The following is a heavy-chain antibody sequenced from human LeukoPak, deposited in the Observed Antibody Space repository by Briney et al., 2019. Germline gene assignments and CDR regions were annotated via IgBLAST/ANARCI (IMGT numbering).Heavy chain of an antibody. CDR1: GDSISSNSDY. V-gene: IGHV4-39*07. CDR3: ARDRDYYKSGSHASTLDY. Sequence: SETLSLTCSVSGDSISSNSDYWGWIRQPPGKGLEWIGNIYHRGRTNYNPSLKSRVTISADTSKNQFSLKLSSVTAADTAVYYCARDRDYYKSGSHASTLDYWGQGTLVTVSS. J-gene: IGHJ4*02. D-gene: IGHD3-10*01. CDR2: IYHRGRT.